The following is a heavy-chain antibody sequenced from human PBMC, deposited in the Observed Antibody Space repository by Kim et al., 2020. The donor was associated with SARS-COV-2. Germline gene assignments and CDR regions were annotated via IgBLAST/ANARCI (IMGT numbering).Heavy chain of an antibody. V-gene: IGHV3-30*01. J-gene: IGHJ4*02. CDR3: ARSSYGGYNSPFDY. Sequence: ADSVKGRFTTSRDNSKNPLYLQMNSLRAEDTAVYYCARSSYGGYNSPFDYWGQGTLVTVSS. D-gene: IGHD4-17*01.